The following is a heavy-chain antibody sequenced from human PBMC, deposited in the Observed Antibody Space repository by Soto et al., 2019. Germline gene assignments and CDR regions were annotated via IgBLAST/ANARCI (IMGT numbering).Heavy chain of an antibody. D-gene: IGHD5-12*01. CDR2: INSDGSST. CDR1: GFTFSSYW. J-gene: IGHJ4*02. V-gene: IGHV3-74*01. CDR3: TKGAWLDY. Sequence: PGGSLRLSCAASGFTFSSYWMHWVRQAPGKGLVWVSRINSDGSSTSYADSVKGRFTISRDTFKNTLHLQMNSLRVEDTALYFCTKGAWLDYWGQGTLVTVSS.